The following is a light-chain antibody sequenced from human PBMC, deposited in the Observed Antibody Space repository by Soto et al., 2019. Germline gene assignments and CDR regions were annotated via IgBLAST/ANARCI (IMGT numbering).Light chain of an antibody. CDR2: GAS. CDR1: PCIRND. J-gene: IGKJ3*01. CDR3: LQHYNYPHT. V-gene: IGKV1-6*01. Sequence: IQMTQSRSSVSASVGAIVTITCRASPCIRNDLGWYQQKAGKAPKVLIYGASTLQSGGPSRFSGSGSGTHFTLTISSLQPEDFETYYCLQHYNYPHTFGPRTKVDIK.